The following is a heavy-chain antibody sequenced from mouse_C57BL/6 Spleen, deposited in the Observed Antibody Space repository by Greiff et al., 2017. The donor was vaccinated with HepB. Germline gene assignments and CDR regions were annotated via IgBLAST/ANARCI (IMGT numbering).Heavy chain of an antibody. D-gene: IGHD1-1*01. J-gene: IGHJ2*01. V-gene: IGHV5-17*01. CDR1: GFTFSDYG. Sequence: EVHLVESGGGLVKPGGSLKLSCAASGFTFSDYGMHWVRQAPEKGLEWVAYISSGSSTIYYADTVKGRFTISRDNAKNTLFLQMTSLRSEDTAMYYCARGVVATRNYFDYWGQGTTLTVSS. CDR2: ISSGSSTI. CDR3: ARGVVATRNYFDY.